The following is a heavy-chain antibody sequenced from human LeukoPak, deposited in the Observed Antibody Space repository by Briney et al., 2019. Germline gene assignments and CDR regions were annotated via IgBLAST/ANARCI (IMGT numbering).Heavy chain of an antibody. CDR3: ARSRVLLWFGELDY. CDR2: INAGNGNT. CDR1: GYTFTSYA. V-gene: IGHV1-3*01. J-gene: IGHJ4*02. Sequence: ASVKVSCKASGYTFTSYAMHWVRQAPGQRLEWMGWINAGNGNTKYSQKFQGRVTITRDTSASTAYMELSSLRSEDTAVYYCARSRVLLWFGELDYWGQGTLVTVSS. D-gene: IGHD3-10*01.